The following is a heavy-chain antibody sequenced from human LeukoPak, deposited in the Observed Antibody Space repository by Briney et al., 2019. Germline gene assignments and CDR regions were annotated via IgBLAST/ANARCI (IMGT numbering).Heavy chain of an antibody. Sequence: GGSLRLSCEAPGLTFSNSWMHWVRQAPGKGLVWVSRINNEGTTISYADSVKGRFTISRDNAKNALYLQMNSLRAEDTAVYYCARVSGLGMNEYYQHWGQGTLVTVAS. J-gene: IGHJ1*01. CDR1: GLTFSNSW. CDR2: INNEGTTI. CDR3: ARVSGLGMNEYYQH. V-gene: IGHV3-74*01. D-gene: IGHD3-10*01.